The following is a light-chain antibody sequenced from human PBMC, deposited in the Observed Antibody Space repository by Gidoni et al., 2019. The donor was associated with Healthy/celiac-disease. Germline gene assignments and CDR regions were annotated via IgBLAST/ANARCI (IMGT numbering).Light chain of an antibody. CDR3: QQYYTTRT. J-gene: IGKJ1*01. CDR1: QSVLYSSNNKNY. CDR2: WAS. Sequence: DIVMTQSPASLAVSLGERATINCKSSQSVLYSSNNKNYLAWYQQKPGQPPKLLIYWASTRESGVPDRFSGSGSGTHFTLTITSLQAEDVAVYYCQQYYTTRTFGQGTKVEIK. V-gene: IGKV4-1*01.